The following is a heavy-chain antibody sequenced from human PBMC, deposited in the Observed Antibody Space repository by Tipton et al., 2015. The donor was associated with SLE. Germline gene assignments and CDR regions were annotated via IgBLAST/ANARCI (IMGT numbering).Heavy chain of an antibody. J-gene: IGHJ5*01. D-gene: IGHD1-26*01. Sequence: TLSLTCTVAGGSSSSGGYYWSWIRQRPGKGLEWIGFIYYSRYRETTSYNPSLKSRVSISVDTSKNQFSLKLSSVTAADTAFYYCARDGGHSAMKFNWFDPWGQGSLVTVTS. V-gene: IGHV4-31*03. CDR1: GGSSSSGGYY. CDR2: IYYSRYRETT. CDR3: ARDGGHSAMKFNWFDP.